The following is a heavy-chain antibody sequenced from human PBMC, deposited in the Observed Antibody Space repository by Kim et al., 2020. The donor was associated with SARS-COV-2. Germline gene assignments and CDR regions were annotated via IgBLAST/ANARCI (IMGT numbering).Heavy chain of an antibody. CDR1: GYTFTSYG. J-gene: IGHJ6*02. CDR2: ISAYNGNT. V-gene: IGHV1-18*01. Sequence: ASVKVSCKASGYTFTSYGISWVRQAPGQGLEWMGWISAYNGNTNYAQKLQGRVTMTTDTSTSTAYMELRSLRSDDTAVYYCARDVTYYDSSGYPKSTQYYYYYGMDVWGQGTTITVSS. CDR3: ARDVTYYDSSGYPKSTQYYYYYGMDV. D-gene: IGHD3-22*01.